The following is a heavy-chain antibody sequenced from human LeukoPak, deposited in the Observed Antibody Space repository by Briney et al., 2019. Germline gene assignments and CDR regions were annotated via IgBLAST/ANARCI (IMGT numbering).Heavy chain of an antibody. V-gene: IGHV3-30-3*01. CDR2: ISYDGSNK. Sequence: GGSLRLSCAASGFTFSSYAMHWVRQAPGKGLEWVAVISYDGSNKYYADSVKGRFTISRDNSKNTLYLQMNSLRAEDTAVYYCARGTIVLLWFGESNDAFDIWGQGTMVTVSS. CDR1: GFTFSSYA. D-gene: IGHD3-10*01. CDR3: ARGTIVLLWFGESNDAFDI. J-gene: IGHJ3*02.